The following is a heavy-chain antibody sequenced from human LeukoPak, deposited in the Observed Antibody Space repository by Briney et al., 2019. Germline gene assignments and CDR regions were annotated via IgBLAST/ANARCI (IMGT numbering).Heavy chain of an antibody. CDR2: INHSGST. V-gene: IGHV4-4*02. Sequence: RASETLSLTCAVSGGSISSRNWWSWVRQPPGKGLEWIGEINHSGSTNYNPSLKSRVTISVDTSKNQFSLKLSSVTAADTAVYYCARDAFGGGDYYYYYMDVWGKGTTVTVSS. CDR3: ARDAFGGGDYYYYYMDV. D-gene: IGHD3-10*01. J-gene: IGHJ6*03. CDR1: GGSISSRNW.